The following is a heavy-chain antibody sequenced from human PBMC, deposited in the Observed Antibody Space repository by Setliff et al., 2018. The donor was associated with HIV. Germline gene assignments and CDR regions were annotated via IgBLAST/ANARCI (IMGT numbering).Heavy chain of an antibody. CDR1: GDSISRRIYY. Sequence: KPSETLSLTCTVPGDSISRRIYYWGWIRQPPGKGLEWIGNFYYSGSSHYNPSLKSRVTISVDTSKNQFSLKLISVSAADTAVYYCAKLLPAADMAREIDSWGQGTLVTVSS. J-gene: IGHJ4*02. CDR3: AKLLPAADMAREIDS. D-gene: IGHD2-2*01. CDR2: FYYSGSS. V-gene: IGHV4-39*01.